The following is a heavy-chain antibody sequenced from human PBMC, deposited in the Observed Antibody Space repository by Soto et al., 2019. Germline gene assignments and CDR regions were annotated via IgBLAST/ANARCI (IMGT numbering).Heavy chain of an antibody. J-gene: IGHJ3*02. Sequence: ASVKVSCKASGYTFTSYYMHWVRQAPGQGLEWMGIINPSGGSTSYAQKFQGRVTMTRDTSTSTVYMELSSLRSEDTAVYYCARTMWLDSSGYRADSRDAFDIWGQGTMVTVSS. CDR3: ARTMWLDSSGYRADSRDAFDI. D-gene: IGHD3-22*01. CDR1: GYTFTSYY. V-gene: IGHV1-46*01. CDR2: INPSGGST.